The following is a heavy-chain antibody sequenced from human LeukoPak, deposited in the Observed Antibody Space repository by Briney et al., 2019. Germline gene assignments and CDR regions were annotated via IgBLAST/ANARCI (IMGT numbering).Heavy chain of an antibody. D-gene: IGHD3-10*01. CDR3: ARDRAYSDYKGTTYYFDY. V-gene: IGHV4-4*07. CDR2: MCTSGST. CDR1: DGSISSYY. Sequence: SETLSLTCTVSDGSISSYYWSWIRQPAGKGLEWIGRMCTSGSTNYNPSLKSRVTMSVDTSKNQFSLKLSSVTAADTAVYYCARDRAYSDYKGTTYYFDYWGHGTLVTVSS. J-gene: IGHJ4*01.